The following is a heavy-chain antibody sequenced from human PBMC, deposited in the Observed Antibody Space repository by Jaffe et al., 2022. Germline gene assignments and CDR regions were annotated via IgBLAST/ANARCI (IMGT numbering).Heavy chain of an antibody. J-gene: IGHJ4*02. D-gene: IGHD3-16*02. CDR1: GFTFSSYG. V-gene: IGHV3-30*02. CDR3: AKDHYDYIWGSYRPFDY. Sequence: QVQLVESGGGVVQPGGSLRLSCAASGFTFSSYGMHWVRQAPGKGLEWVAFIRYDGSNKYYADSVKGRFTISRDNSKNTLYLQMNSLRAEDTAVYYCAKDHYDYIWGSYRPFDYWGQGTLVTVSS. CDR2: IRYDGSNK.